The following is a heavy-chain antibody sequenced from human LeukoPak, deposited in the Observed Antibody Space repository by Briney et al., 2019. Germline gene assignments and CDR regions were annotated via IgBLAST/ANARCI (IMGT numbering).Heavy chain of an antibody. Sequence: GGSLRLSCAASGFTFSSYAMSWVRQAPGKGLEWVSAISGSGGSTYYADSVKGRFTISRDNPKNTLYLQMNSLRAEDTAVYYCAKDLYGYVSNWFDPWGQGTLVTVSS. J-gene: IGHJ5*02. V-gene: IGHV3-23*01. CDR2: ISGSGGST. CDR3: AKDLYGYVSNWFDP. D-gene: IGHD5-12*01. CDR1: GFTFSSYA.